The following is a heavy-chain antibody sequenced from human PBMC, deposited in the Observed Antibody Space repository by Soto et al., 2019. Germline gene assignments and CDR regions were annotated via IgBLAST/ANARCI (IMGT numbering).Heavy chain of an antibody. D-gene: IGHD1-1*01. CDR3: ARDIFRTITTIDY. J-gene: IGHJ4*02. CDR2: VSWTGAYT. CDR1: GFNFDDHA. Sequence: EVQLVESGGGLVQPGRSLRLSCAASGFNFDDHAMNGVRQAPWKGLEWVSGVSWTGAYTGYAASVKGRFPISRDNAKSSLYLEMKSLRPEDTAFYYCARDIFRTITTIDYWGQGTLVTVSS. V-gene: IGHV3-9*01.